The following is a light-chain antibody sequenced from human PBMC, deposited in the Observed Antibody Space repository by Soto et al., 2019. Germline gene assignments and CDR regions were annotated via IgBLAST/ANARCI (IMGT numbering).Light chain of an antibody. J-gene: IGKJ1*01. Sequence: DIQMTQSPSTLSASVGDRVTITCRASQSINNWLAWYQQKPGKAPKLFIFKASTLESGVPSRFRGSGSGTEFTLSISSLQPDDFATYFCQQYESFPRTVGQGTKVEIK. CDR3: QQYESFPRT. CDR2: KAS. CDR1: QSINNW. V-gene: IGKV1-5*03.